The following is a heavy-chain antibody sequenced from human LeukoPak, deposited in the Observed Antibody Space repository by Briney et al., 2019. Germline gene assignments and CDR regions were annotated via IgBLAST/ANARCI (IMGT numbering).Heavy chain of an antibody. V-gene: IGHV5-51*01. CDR1: GYSFTSYC. Sequence: GESLKISCKGSGYSFTSYCIGWVRQMPGKSVEEMVVFYHCDSGTKYSPSFQGQVTISVDTSINPASLQLGSLKASDTAVYYCARQTYSYVDYWGQGTLVSVSS. CDR3: ARQTYSYVDY. J-gene: IGHJ4*02. CDR2: FYHCDSGT. D-gene: IGHD1-1*01.